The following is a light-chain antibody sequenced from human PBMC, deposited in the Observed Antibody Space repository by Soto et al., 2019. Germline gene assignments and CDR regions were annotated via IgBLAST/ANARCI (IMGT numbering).Light chain of an antibody. V-gene: IGLV1-47*01. CDR1: TSNIGNNF. Sequence: QSVVTQAPSASGTPGQRVVISCTGTTSNIGNNFVYWYQRLPGTAPKLLIYRNALRRSGVPDRFSGSKSGTSAFLAISGLRSEDEGEYYCATWDDSLYGHFVFGTGTKLTVL. J-gene: IGLJ1*01. CDR2: RNA. CDR3: ATWDDSLYGHFV.